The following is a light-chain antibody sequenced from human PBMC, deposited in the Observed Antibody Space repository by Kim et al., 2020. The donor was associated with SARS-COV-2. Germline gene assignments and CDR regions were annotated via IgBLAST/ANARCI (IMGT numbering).Light chain of an antibody. J-gene: IGLJ3*02. V-gene: IGLV3-1*01. CDR1: KLGDKY. CDR2: QDT. Sequence: GAPGQTASIACSGDKLGDKYACWYQQKPGQSPVLVIYQDTKRPSGIPERFSGSNSGNTATLTISGTQAMDEADYYCQAWDSSTWVFGGGTQLTVL. CDR3: QAWDSSTWV.